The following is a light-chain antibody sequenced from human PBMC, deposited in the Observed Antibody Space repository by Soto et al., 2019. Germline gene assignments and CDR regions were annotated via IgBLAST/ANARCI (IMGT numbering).Light chain of an antibody. V-gene: IGKV1-5*03. Sequence: DVQMTQSPSTLSASVGEKVTITCRASQSIHSTWLAWFQQRPGKAPNVLIYKGSTLASGVSSRFSGSGSGTEFTLTISSLQPDDFATYFCQQYAAQSPWTFGQGTRVE. CDR2: KGS. CDR1: QSIHSTW. CDR3: QQYAAQSPWT. J-gene: IGKJ1*01.